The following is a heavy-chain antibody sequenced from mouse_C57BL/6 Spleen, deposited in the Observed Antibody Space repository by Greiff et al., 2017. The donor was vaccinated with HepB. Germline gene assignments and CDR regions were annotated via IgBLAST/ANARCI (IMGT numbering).Heavy chain of an antibody. D-gene: IGHD2-2*01. J-gene: IGHJ4*01. CDR1: GFNIKDDY. CDR2: IDPENGDT. V-gene: IGHV14-4*01. Sequence: EVQLQQSGAELVRPGASVKLSCTASGFNIKDDYMHWVKQRPEQGLEWIGWIDPENGDTEYASKFQGKATITADTSSNTAYLQLSSLTSEDTAVYYCTTSLGYDRAMDYWGQGTSVTVSS. CDR3: TTSLGYDRAMDY.